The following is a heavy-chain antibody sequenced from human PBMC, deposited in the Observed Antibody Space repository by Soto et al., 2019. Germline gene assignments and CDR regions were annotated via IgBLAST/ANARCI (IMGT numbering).Heavy chain of an antibody. J-gene: IGHJ4*02. D-gene: IGHD2-8*02. CDR1: GFTFSTYS. Sequence: GGSLRLSCAASGFTFSTYSMNWVRQAPGKGLEWVSYISSTGNTIYYPDSVKGRFTISRDTAKKSLYLQMNSLRAEDTAVYYCARSGYFDYWGQGTLVNRLL. CDR2: ISSTGNTI. V-gene: IGHV3-48*01. CDR3: ARSGYFDY.